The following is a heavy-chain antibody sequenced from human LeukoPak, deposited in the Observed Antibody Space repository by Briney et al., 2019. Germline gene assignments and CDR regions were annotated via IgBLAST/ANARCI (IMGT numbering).Heavy chain of an antibody. CDR1: GGSISSGSYY. CDR2: IYYSGST. J-gene: IGHJ3*02. Sequence: SETLSLTCTVSGGSISSGSYYWGWIRQPPGKGLEWIGSIYYSGSTYYNPSLKSRVTISVDTSKNQFSLKLSSVTAADTAVYYCARFYHDILTGPWGAFDIWGQGTMVTVSS. V-gene: IGHV4-39*01. D-gene: IGHD3-9*01. CDR3: ARFYHDILTGPWGAFDI.